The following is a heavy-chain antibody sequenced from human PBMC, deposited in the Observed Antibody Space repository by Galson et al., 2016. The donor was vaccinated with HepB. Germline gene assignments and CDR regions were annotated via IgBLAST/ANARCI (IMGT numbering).Heavy chain of an antibody. V-gene: IGHV3-48*03. J-gene: IGHJ4*02. Sequence: SLRLSCAASGFTFSSYEMNWVRQAPGKGLEWVSYISSGGNTISYATFVKGRFTISRDNAKNSLYLQMNSLRAEDTAVYYCASYPGYFPGNWGQGTLVTVSS. CDR1: GFTFSSYE. CDR2: ISSGGNTI. CDR3: ASYPGYFPGN. D-gene: IGHD3-9*01.